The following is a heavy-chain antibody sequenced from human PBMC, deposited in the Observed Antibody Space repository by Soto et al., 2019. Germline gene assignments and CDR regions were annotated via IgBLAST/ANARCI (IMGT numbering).Heavy chain of an antibody. CDR1: GGSISSYC. J-gene: IGHJ4*02. CDR3: ARANPYYDYIWGSYRPAYFDY. D-gene: IGHD3-16*02. Sequence: TSETLSLTCTVSGGSISSYCWSWIRQPPGKGLEWIGYIYYSGSTNYNPSLKSRVTISVDTSKDQFSLKLSSVTAADTAVYYCARANPYYDYIWGSYRPAYFDYWGQGTLVTVSS. V-gene: IGHV4-59*01. CDR2: IYYSGST.